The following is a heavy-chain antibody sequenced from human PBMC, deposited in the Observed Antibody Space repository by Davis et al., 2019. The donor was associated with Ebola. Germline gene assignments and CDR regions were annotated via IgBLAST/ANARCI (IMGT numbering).Heavy chain of an antibody. CDR1: GFTFDDYA. J-gene: IGHJ3*02. CDR3: AKEILRGDSYAYPGYAFDI. D-gene: IGHD5-18*01. CDR2: ISWNSGSI. Sequence: SLKISCAASGFTFDDYAMHWVRQAPGKGLEWVSGISWNSGSISYADSVKGRFTISRDNAKNSLYLQMNSLRGEDSALYYCAKEILRGDSYAYPGYAFDIWGQGTMVTVSS. V-gene: IGHV3-9*01.